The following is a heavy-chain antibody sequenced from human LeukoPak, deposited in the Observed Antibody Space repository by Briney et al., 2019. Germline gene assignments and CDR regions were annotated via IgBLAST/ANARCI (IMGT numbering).Heavy chain of an antibody. D-gene: IGHD2-15*01. CDR3: TTDRWYSADH. CDR2: IEKNGSGK. V-gene: IGHV3-7*03. CDR1: GFIFSDSW. J-gene: IGHJ5*02. Sequence: GGSLRLSCTVSGFIFSDSWMAWIRQAPGKGLGWVAIIEKNGSGKNYVDSVKGRFIISRDNAKNSLFLQMDSLKAEDTAIYYCTTDRWYSADHWGQGTLVTVSS.